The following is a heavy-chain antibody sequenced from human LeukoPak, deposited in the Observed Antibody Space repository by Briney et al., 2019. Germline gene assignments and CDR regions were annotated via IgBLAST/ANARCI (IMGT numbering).Heavy chain of an antibody. CDR2: ISSSGSTI. CDR3: ARDDRYDSSGYYPDY. D-gene: IGHD3-22*01. Sequence: PGGSLRLSCAASGFTFSSYEMNWVRQAPGKGLEWVSYISSSGSTIYYADSVKGRFTISRDNAKNSLYLQMNSLRAEDTAVYYCARDDRYDSSGYYPDYWGQGTLVTVFS. J-gene: IGHJ4*02. CDR1: GFTFSSYE. V-gene: IGHV3-48*03.